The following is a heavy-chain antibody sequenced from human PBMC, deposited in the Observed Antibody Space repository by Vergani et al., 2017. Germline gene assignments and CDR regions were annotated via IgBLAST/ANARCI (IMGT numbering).Heavy chain of an antibody. CDR3: ARDAPKRTYYYYMDV. D-gene: IGHD1/OR15-1a*01. V-gene: IGHV3-21*01. Sequence: VQLVESGGGLVKPGGSLRLSCAASGFTFSTYTMNWVRQAPGKGLEWVSSISSSSSYIYYADSVKGRFTISRDNAKNSLYLQMNSLRAEDTAVYYCARDAPKRTYYYYMDVWGKGTTVTVSS. CDR2: ISSSSSYI. CDR1: GFTFSTYT. J-gene: IGHJ6*03.